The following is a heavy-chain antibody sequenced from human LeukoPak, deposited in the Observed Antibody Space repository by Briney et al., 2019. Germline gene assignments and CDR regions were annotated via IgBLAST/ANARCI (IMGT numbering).Heavy chain of an antibody. CDR2: IYYTGSA. J-gene: IGHJ4*02. Sequence: SETLSLTCTVSGGSINSGSYFWGWVRQPPGKGLEGIGSIYYTGSAYYNPSLKSRVTISVDTSKNQFSLRLTSVTAADTAVYYCARFPTAMASSDYWGQGTLVTVSS. D-gene: IGHD5-18*01. V-gene: IGHV4-39*01. CDR1: GGSINSGSYF. CDR3: ARFPTAMASSDY.